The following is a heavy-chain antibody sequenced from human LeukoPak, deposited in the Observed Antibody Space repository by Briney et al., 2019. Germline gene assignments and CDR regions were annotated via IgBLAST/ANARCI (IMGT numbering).Heavy chain of an antibody. D-gene: IGHD3-10*01. CDR2: IYYSGST. CDR3: ARGLKDYGSGSYQYYYYYYMDV. CDR1: GGSISSGDYY. J-gene: IGHJ6*03. Sequence: SQTLSLTCTVSGGSISSGDYYWSWIRQPPGKGLEWIGYIYYSGSTNYNPSLKSRVTISVDTSKNQFSLKLSSVTAADTAVYYCARGLKDYGSGSYQYYYYYYMDVWGKGTTVTVSS. V-gene: IGHV4-30-4*08.